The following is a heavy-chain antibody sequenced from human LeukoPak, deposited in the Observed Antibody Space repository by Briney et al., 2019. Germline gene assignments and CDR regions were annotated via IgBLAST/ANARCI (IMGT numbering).Heavy chain of an antibody. J-gene: IGHJ6*02. Sequence: GGSLRLSCAASGFTFDDYAMHWVRQAPGKGLEWVSLISWNGGSTYYADSVKGRFTISRDNSRNSLFLQMNSLRAEDTALYYCEKESGRGAEGYNSSYGRDVWAQGPTVAVSS. CDR1: GFTFDDYA. CDR3: EKESGRGAEGYNSSYGRDV. CDR2: ISWNGGST. V-gene: IGHV3-43D*03. D-gene: IGHD1-26*01.